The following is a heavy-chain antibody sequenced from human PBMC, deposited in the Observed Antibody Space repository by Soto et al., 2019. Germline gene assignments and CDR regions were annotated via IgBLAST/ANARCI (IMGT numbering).Heavy chain of an antibody. V-gene: IGHV4-31*03. D-gene: IGHD4-17*01. J-gene: IGHJ4*02. Sequence: QVQLQESGPGLVKPSQTLSLTCTVSGGSISSGGYYWSWIRQHPGKGLEWIGYVFYSGSTYYNPALKSRVTISVDTSKNYCSLRLSSVTAADTAVYYCARVAVTTSYYFDYWGQGTLVTVSS. CDR2: VFYSGST. CDR3: ARVAVTTSYYFDY. CDR1: GGSISSGGYY.